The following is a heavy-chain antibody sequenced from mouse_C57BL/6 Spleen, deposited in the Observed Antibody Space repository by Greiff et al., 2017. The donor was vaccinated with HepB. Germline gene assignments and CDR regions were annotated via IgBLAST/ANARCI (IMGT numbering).Heavy chain of an antibody. CDR1: GYTFTEYT. CDR3: ARHHEGDYYGSRYFDY. Sequence: QVQLQQSGAELVKPGASVKLSCKASGYTFTEYTIHWVKQRSGQGLEWIGWFYPGSGSIKYNEKFKDKATLTADKSSSTVYMELSRLTSEDSAVYFCARHHEGDYYGSRYFDYWGQGTTLTVSS. CDR2: FYPGSGSI. V-gene: IGHV1-62-2*01. J-gene: IGHJ2*01. D-gene: IGHD1-1*01.